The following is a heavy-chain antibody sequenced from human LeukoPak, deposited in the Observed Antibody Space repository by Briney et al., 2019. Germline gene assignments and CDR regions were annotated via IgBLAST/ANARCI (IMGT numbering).Heavy chain of an antibody. CDR1: GGSFSSSSYH. V-gene: IGHV4-39*07. J-gene: IGHJ6*02. CDR2: IFYSGIT. D-gene: IGHD3-16*01. CDR3: ARRWGSGTFYTNYYGMDV. Sequence: PSETLSLTCTVSGGSFSSSSYHWGWIRQPPGKGLEWIGSIFYSGITDYNPSLKSRVTISLDTSKNQFSLKLSSVTAADTAVYYCARRWGSGTFYTNYYGMDVWGQGTTVTVSS.